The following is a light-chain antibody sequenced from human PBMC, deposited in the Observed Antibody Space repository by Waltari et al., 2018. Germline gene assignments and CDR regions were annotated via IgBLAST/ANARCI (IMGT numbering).Light chain of an antibody. Sequence: QSVLTQPPSVSGAPGQRVTISCTGSGSNIGAGYDVHWYQQLPRAAPKLLIYGFRIRPLGVPDRFLGSTSGTSASLAITGLQAEDEADYYCQSYDTSLSVVFGGGTKLTVL. CDR3: QSYDTSLSVV. V-gene: IGLV1-40*01. CDR2: GFR. J-gene: IGLJ3*02. CDR1: GSNIGAGYD.